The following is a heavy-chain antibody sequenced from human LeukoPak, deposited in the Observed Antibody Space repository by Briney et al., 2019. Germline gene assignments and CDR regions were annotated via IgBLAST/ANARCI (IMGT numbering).Heavy chain of an antibody. CDR1: GFTFSSYA. Sequence: GGSLRLSCAASGFTFSSYAMHWVRQAPGKGLEGVAVISYDGSNKYYADSVKGRFTISRDNSKNTLYLQMNSLRAEDTAVYYCARDDGWLHTGGPFFDYWGQGTRVTVSS. CDR2: ISYDGSNK. D-gene: IGHD5-24*01. J-gene: IGHJ4*02. CDR3: ARDDGWLHTGGPFFDY. V-gene: IGHV3-30-3*01.